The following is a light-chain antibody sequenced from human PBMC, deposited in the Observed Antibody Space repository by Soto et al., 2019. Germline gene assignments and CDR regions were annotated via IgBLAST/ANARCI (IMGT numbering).Light chain of an antibody. CDR3: QSYDSSLTSYV. CDR2: GNS. Sequence: QSFLTQPPSVSGAPGQRVTISCTGSSSNIGAGYDVHWYQQLPGAAPKLLIYGNSNRPSGVRDRFSGSKSGTSASLALTGLQAEDEADYYCQSYDSSLTSYVLGTGTK. J-gene: IGLJ1*01. CDR1: SSNIGAGYD. V-gene: IGLV1-40*01.